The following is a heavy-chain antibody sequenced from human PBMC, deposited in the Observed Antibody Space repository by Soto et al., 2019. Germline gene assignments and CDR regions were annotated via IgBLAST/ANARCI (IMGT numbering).Heavy chain of an antibody. J-gene: IGHJ4*02. Sequence: QVQLVESGGGVVQPGRSLRLSCLASGFSLSSYGMHWVRQAPGKGLEWVAVIWADGTTNSYAGSVKGRFSISRDTSINTLYLHMDGLSVEDSAVYYCATVRGVRPFDHWGRGTVVTVSS. D-gene: IGHD3-10*01. CDR1: GFSLSSYG. CDR3: ATVRGVRPFDH. V-gene: IGHV3-33*01. CDR2: IWADGTTN.